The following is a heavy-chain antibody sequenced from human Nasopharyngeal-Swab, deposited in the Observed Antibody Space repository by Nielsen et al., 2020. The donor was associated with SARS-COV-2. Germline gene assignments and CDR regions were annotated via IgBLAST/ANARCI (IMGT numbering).Heavy chain of an antibody. D-gene: IGHD7-27*01. CDR1: GFSLNSHW. J-gene: IGHJ5*01. V-gene: IGHV3-7*01. Sequence: GGSLRLSCGASGFSLNSHWMSWVRQATGKGLEWVASVKQDGSEIYYADSVKGRFTISRDNIENSMSLQMKYLGVDDTAVYYCARVNGEWHYDSWGQGTLVTVSS. CDR2: VKQDGSEI. CDR3: ARVNGEWHYDS.